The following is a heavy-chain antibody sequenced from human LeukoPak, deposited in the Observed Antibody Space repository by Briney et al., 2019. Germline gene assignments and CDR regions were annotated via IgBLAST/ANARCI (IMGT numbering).Heavy chain of an antibody. CDR3: AKDGSWSCTD. V-gene: IGHV3-30*02. D-gene: IGHD2-8*02. CDR1: GFTFSRNA. CDR2: MAHHGSNK. Sequence: GGSLRLSCAASGFTFSRNAIHWVRQGPGKGLEWVSYMAHHGSNKYYADSVKGRFTISRDNSKRTLHLQMNSLRADDTAVYYCAKDGSWSCTDWGQGTLVTVSS. J-gene: IGHJ4*02.